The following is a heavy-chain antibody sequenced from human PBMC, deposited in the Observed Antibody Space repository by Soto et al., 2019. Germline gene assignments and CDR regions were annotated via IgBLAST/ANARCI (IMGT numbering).Heavy chain of an antibody. D-gene: IGHD1-20*01. V-gene: IGHV4-39*07. Sequence: PSETLSLTCTVSGGSISSSSYYWGWIRQPPGKGLEWIGSIYYSGSTNYNPSLKSRVTISVDTSKNQFSLKLSSVTAADTAVYYCARYKSNYYYGMDVWAQGTTVTVSS. CDR3: ARYKSNYYYGMDV. J-gene: IGHJ6*02. CDR2: IYYSGST. CDR1: GGSISSSSYY.